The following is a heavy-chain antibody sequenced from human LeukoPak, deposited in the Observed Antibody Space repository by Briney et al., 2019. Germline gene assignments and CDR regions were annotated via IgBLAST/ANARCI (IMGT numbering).Heavy chain of an antibody. CDR2: INPNSGGT. CDR3: ARDRHWNQGNFDY. V-gene: IGHV1-2*02. Sequence: VASVKVSCKASGYTLTGYYIHWVRQAPGQGLEWMGWINPNSGGTNYEQKFQGRVTMTRDTSISTAYMELSRLKSDDTAVYYCARDRHWNQGNFDYWGQGTLVTVSS. D-gene: IGHD1-1*01. J-gene: IGHJ4*02. CDR1: GYTLTGYY.